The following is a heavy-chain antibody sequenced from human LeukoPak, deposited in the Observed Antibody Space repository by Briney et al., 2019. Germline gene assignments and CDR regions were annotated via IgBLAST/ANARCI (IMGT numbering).Heavy chain of an antibody. CDR2: FDPEDGET. D-gene: IGHD3-22*01. J-gene: IGHJ3*02. V-gene: IGHV1-24*01. CDR3: ARGTRTALITMIVENAFDI. Sequence: GASVKVSCKVSGYTLTELSMHWVRQAPGKGLEWMGGFDPEDGETIYAQKFQGRVTMTEDTSTDTAYMELSSLRSEDTAVYYCARGTRTALITMIVENAFDIWGQGTMVTVSS. CDR1: GYTLTELS.